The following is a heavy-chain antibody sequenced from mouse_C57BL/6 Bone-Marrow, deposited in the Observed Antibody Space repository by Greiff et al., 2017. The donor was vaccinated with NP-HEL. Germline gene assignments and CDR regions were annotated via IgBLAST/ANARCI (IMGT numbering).Heavy chain of an antibody. CDR3: ARLMDY. J-gene: IGHJ4*01. V-gene: IGHV1-55*01. Sequence: VQLQQPGAELVKPGASVPMSFPASGYTFTSYWITWVKQRPGQGLEWIGDIYPGSGSPLCTEKFKSKATLTVDTSSSTAYMQLSSLTSEDSAVYYCARLMDYWGQGTSGTVSS. CDR1: GYTFTSYW. CDR2: IYPGSGSP.